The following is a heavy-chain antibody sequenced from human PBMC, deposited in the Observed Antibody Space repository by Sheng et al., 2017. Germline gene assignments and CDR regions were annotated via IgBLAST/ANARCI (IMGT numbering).Heavy chain of an antibody. D-gene: IGHD4-17*01. CDR3: ARGHQPRPTVTTYLY. CDR2: INHSGST. CDR1: GGSFSGYY. J-gene: IGHJ4*02. Sequence: QVQLQQWGAGLLKPSETLSLTCAVYGGSFSGYYWSWIRQPPGKGLEWIGEINHSGSTNYNPSLKSRVTISVDTSKNQFSLKLSSVTAADTAVYYCARGHQPRPTVTTYLYWGQGTLVTVSS. V-gene: IGHV4-34*01.